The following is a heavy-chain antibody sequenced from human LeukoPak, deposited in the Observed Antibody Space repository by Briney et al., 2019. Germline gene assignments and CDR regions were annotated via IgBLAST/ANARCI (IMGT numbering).Heavy chain of an antibody. CDR3: ARSSQIAVAGPFDY. CDR2: IIPIFGTA. J-gene: IGHJ4*02. D-gene: IGHD6-19*01. V-gene: IGHV1-69*13. Sequence: SVKVSCKASGGTFSSYAISWVRQAPGQGLEWMGGIIPIFGTANYAQKFQGRVTIAADESTSTAYMELSSLRSEDTAVYYCARSSQIAVAGPFDYWGQGTLVTVSS. CDR1: GGTFSSYA.